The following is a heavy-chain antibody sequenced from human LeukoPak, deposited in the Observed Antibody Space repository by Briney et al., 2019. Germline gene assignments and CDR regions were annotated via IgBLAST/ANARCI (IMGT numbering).Heavy chain of an antibody. CDR1: GGSISSGGYS. J-gene: IGHJ4*02. CDR2: IYHSGST. CDR3: ARVSSAGGSGSSNFDY. Sequence: SGTLSLTCAVSGGSISSGGYSWSWIRQPPGKGLEWIGYIYHSGSTYYNPSLKSRVTISVDRSKNQFSLKLSSVTAADTAVYYCARVSSAGGSGSSNFDYWGQGTLVTVSS. V-gene: IGHV4-30-2*01. D-gene: IGHD3-10*01.